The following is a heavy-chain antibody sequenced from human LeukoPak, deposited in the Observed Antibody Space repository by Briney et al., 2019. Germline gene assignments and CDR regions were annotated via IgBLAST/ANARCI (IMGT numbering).Heavy chain of an antibody. CDR1: GFTFSSYA. CDR2: ISGSGGST. CDR3: VKDRGGSPFYGMDV. D-gene: IGHD1-26*01. J-gene: IGHJ6*02. V-gene: IGHV3-23*01. Sequence: PGGSLRLSCAASGFTFSSYAMSWVRQAPGKGLEWVSGISGSGGSTYYADSVKGRFTVSRDNSRNTLYLPMNSPRAEDTAVYYCVKDRGGSPFYGMDVWGQGTTVTVSS.